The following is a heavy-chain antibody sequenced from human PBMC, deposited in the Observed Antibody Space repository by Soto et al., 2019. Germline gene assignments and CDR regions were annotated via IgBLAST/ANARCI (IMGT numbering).Heavy chain of an antibody. CDR2: IIPIFGTA. D-gene: IGHD3-22*01. CDR1: GGTFSSYA. CDR3: ARARSYDSSGYTYSGVDY. J-gene: IGHJ4*02. V-gene: IGHV1-69*06. Sequence: QVQLVQSGAEVKKPGSSVKVSCKASGGTFSSYAISWVRQAPGQGLEWMGGIIPIFGTANYAQKFQGRVTITADKSTRTAYMELSSLRSEDTAVYYCARARSYDSSGYTYSGVDYWGQGTLVTVSS.